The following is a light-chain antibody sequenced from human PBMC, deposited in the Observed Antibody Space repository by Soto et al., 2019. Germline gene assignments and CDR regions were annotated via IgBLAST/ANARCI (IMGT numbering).Light chain of an antibody. V-gene: IGKV1-39*01. CDR2: AAS. CDR1: QSISSY. CDR3: QQSYSTLPLT. J-gene: IGKJ4*01. Sequence: DIQMTQSPSSLSASVGDRVTITCRASQSISSYLNWYQQKPGKAPKLLIYAASYLQTGVPSRFSGSRSGTDFTLTISSLQPDDFATYYCQQSYSTLPLTFGGGTKVEIK.